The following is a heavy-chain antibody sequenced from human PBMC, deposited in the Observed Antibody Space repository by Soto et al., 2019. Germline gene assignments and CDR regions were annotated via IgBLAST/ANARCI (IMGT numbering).Heavy chain of an antibody. D-gene: IGHD3-10*01. Sequence: SVKVSCKASGYTFTNYYMHCVRQAPGQGLEWMGIIYPSGGSTRNAQKFQGRVTMTRDTSTSTVYMELSSLRSEDTAVYYCARDFSGPMDYWGRGTLVTVSS. V-gene: IGHV1-46*01. CDR2: IYPSGGST. J-gene: IGHJ4*02. CDR1: GYTFTNYY. CDR3: ARDFSGPMDY.